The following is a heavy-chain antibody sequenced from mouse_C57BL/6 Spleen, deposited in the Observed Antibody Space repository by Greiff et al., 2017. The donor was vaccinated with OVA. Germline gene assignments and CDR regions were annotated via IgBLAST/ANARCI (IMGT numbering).Heavy chain of an antibody. V-gene: IGHV1-55*01. CDR2: IYPGSGST. Sequence: QVQLQQPGAELVKPGASVKMSCKASGYTFTSYWITWVKQRPGQGLEWIGDIYPGSGSTNSNEKFKSKATLTVDTSSSPAYLQLSSLTSEDSAVYYCARGGTAQATSWFAYWGQGTLVTVSA. CDR3: ARGGTAQATSWFAY. CDR1: GYTFTSYW. J-gene: IGHJ3*01. D-gene: IGHD3-2*02.